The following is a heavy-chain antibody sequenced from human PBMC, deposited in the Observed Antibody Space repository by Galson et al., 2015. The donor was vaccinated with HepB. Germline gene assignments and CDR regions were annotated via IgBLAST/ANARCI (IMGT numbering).Heavy chain of an antibody. J-gene: IGHJ5*02. Sequence: SLRLSCAASGFTFGDYAMSWFRQAPGKGLEWVGFIRSKAYGGTTEYAASVKGRFTISRDDSKSIAYLQMNSLKTEDTAVYYCTRVGSRIRPMEWLLGSGNWFDPWGQGTLVTVSS. D-gene: IGHD3-3*01. V-gene: IGHV3-49*03. CDR1: GFTFGDYA. CDR2: IRSKAYGGTT. CDR3: TRVGSRIRPMEWLLGSGNWFDP.